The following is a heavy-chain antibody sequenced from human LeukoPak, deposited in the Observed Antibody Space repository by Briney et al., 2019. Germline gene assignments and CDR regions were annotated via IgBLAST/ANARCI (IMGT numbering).Heavy chain of an antibody. J-gene: IGHJ4*02. CDR1: GFTVSSNY. Sequence: GGSLRLSCAASGFTVSSNYMSWVRQAPGKGLEWVSVIYSGGSTYYADFVKGRFTISRDNSKNTLYLQMNSLRAEDTAVYYCAKGGIMITFGGVIVTYFDYWGQGTLVTVSS. V-gene: IGHV3-66*01. D-gene: IGHD3-16*02. CDR2: IYSGGST. CDR3: AKGGIMITFGGVIVTYFDY.